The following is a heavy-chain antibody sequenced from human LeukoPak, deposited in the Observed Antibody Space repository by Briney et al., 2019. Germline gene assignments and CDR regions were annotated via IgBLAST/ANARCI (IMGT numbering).Heavy chain of an antibody. J-gene: IGHJ4*02. D-gene: IGHD4-17*01. CDR3: ARDSLGTTAD. V-gene: IGHV3-21*01. CDR1: GFTFTTYA. Sequence: AGGSLRLSCAASGFTFTTYATSWVRQAPGKGLEWVSSISSSSSYIYYADSVKGRFTISRDNAKNSLYLQMNSLRAEDTAVYYCARDSLGTTADWGQGTLVTVSS. CDR2: ISSSSSYI.